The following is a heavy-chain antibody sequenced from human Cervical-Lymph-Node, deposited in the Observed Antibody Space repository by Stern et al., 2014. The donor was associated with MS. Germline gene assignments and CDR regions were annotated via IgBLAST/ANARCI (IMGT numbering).Heavy chain of an antibody. CDR3: ARGTYYDTVWGSYRPFALDV. CDR1: GGSFSSDAHY. D-gene: IGHD3-16*02. Sequence: QVQLQESGPGLVKPSQTLSLTCTVSGGSFSSDAHYWNWIRQRPGEGLEWIGYVHYSGRTYSHTSLKSRITMSVDTSKSQFSLKLSSVTAADTAVFYCARGTYYDTVWGSYRPFALDVWGQGTTVTVSS. V-gene: IGHV4-31*03. CDR2: VHYSGRT. J-gene: IGHJ6*02.